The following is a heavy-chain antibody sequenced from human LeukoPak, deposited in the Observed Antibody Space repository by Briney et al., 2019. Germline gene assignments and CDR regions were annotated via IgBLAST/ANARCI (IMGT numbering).Heavy chain of an antibody. CDR2: IYSGGST. J-gene: IGHJ4*02. D-gene: IGHD2-15*01. Sequence: GGSLRLSCAASGFTVSSNYMSWVRQAPGKGLEWVSVIYSGGSTYYADSVKGRFTISRDNAKNSLYLQMNSLRAEDTAVYYCARGLSGVVVAATFDYWGQGTLVTVSS. CDR1: GFTVSSNY. V-gene: IGHV3-66*01. CDR3: ARGLSGVVVAATFDY.